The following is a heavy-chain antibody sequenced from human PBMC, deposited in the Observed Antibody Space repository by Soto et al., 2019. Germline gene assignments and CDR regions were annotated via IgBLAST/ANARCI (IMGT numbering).Heavy chain of an antibody. CDR3: ARESPGYGMDV. CDR1: GFTFSSYG. V-gene: IGHV3-33*01. Sequence: GGSLRLSCAASGFTFSSYGMHWVRQAPGKGLEWVAVIWYDGSNKYYADSVRGRFTISRDNSKNTLYLQMNSLRAEDTAVYYCARESPGYGMDVWGQGTTVTVSS. J-gene: IGHJ6*02. CDR2: IWYDGSNK.